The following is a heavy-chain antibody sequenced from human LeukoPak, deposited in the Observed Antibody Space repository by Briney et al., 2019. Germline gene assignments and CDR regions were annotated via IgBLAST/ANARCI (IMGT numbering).Heavy chain of an antibody. CDR2: MIGTGDT. V-gene: IGHV3-23*01. CDR3: AKDMHYNDGRWEFDP. D-gene: IGHD5-24*01. Sequence: QPGGSLRLSCVASGFNSGNFAVTWVRQAPGKGLEWVSGMIGTGDTYYADSVKGRFTMFRDYSRTTLYLQMNKLIFRDTAIYYCAKDMHYNDGRWEFDPWGQGTLVTVSS. CDR1: GFNSGNFA. J-gene: IGHJ5*02.